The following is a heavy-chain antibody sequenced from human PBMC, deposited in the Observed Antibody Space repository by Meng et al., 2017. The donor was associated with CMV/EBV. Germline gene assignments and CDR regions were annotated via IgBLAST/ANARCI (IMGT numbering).Heavy chain of an antibody. CDR3: AKDKQYYDSSGWIDY. CDR2: IRYDGSNK. D-gene: IGHD3-22*01. CDR1: GFTFSSYG. V-gene: IGHV3-30*02. J-gene: IGHJ4*02. Sequence: GESLKISCAASGFTFSSYGMHWVRQAPGKGLEWVAFIRYDGSNKYYADSVKGRFTISRDNSKNTLYLQMNSLRAEDTAVCYCAKDKQYYDSSGWIDYWGQGTLVTVSS.